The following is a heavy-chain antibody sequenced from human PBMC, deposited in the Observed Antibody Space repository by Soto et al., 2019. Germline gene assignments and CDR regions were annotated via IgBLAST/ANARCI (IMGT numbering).Heavy chain of an antibody. CDR2: IWYDGSNK. J-gene: IGHJ2*01. Sequence: QVQLVESGGGVVQPGRSLRLSCAASGFTFSSYGMHWVRHAPGKGLEWVAVIWYDGSNKYYADSVKGRFTISRDNSKNSLYLQMNSLRAEDTAVYYCARDRATVVTPVCWYFDLWGRGTLVTVSS. D-gene: IGHD4-17*01. V-gene: IGHV3-33*01. CDR1: GFTFSSYG. CDR3: ARDRATVVTPVCWYFDL.